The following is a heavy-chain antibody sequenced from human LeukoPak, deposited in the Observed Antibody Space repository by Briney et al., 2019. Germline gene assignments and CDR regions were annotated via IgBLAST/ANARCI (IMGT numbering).Heavy chain of an antibody. V-gene: IGHV5-51*01. CDR3: ASTVLTGDYSDAFDI. CDR1: GYSFTSYR. CDR2: IYPGDSDT. D-gene: IGHD7-27*01. J-gene: IGHJ3*02. Sequence: GESLKISCNGSGYSFTSYRIGWVRQMPGKGLEWMGIIYPGDSDTRYSPSFQGQVTISADKSISTAYLQWSSLKASDTAMYYCASTVLTGDYSDAFDIWGQGTMVTVSS.